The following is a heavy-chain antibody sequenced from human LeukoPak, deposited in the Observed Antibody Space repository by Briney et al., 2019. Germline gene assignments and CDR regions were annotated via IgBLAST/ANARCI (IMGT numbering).Heavy chain of an antibody. CDR1: GFTFGDYV. CDR3: TRDLELGRSTLTTWLDY. Sequence: GGSLRLSCTASGFTFGDYVMSWFRQAPGKGLEWVGFIRIKTYGGTTEYAASVKGRFTISRDDSKSIAYLQMNSLKTEDTAVYYCTRDLELGRSTLTTWLDYWGQGTLVTVSS. D-gene: IGHD4-17*01. CDR2: IRIKTYGGTT. V-gene: IGHV3-49*03. J-gene: IGHJ4*02.